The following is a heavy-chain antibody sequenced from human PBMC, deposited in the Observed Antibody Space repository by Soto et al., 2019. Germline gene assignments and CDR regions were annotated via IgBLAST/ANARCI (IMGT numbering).Heavy chain of an antibody. D-gene: IGHD5-18*01. CDR2: INPNSGGT. V-gene: IGHV1-2*04. CDR1: GYTFTGYY. Sequence: ASVKVSCKASGYTFTGYYMHWVRQAPGQGLEWMGWINPNSGGTNYAKKFQGWVTMTRDTSISTAYMELGRLRSDDTAVYYCTSQGRYSYGSKSYFGARGQGTLVTVS. CDR3: TSQGRYSYGSKSYFGA. J-gene: IGHJ4*02.